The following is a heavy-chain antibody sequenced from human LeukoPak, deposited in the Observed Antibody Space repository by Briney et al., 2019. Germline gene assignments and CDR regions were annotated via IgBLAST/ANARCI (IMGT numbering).Heavy chain of an antibody. CDR2: ISDSGGST. J-gene: IGHJ6*02. CDR3: AKDLRYCSGGTCYYYYYGLDV. V-gene: IGHV3-23*01. CDR1: GFTFSSYA. D-gene: IGHD2-15*01. Sequence: GGSLRLSCAASGFTFSSYAMTWVRQAPGKGLEWVSGISDSGGSTYYADSVKGRFTISRDNSKNTLYLQMSSLRAEDTAVYYCAKDLRYCSGGTCYYYYYGLDVWGQGTTVTVSS.